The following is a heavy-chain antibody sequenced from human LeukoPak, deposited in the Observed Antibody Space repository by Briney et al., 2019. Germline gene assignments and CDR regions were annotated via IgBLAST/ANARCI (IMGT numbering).Heavy chain of an antibody. D-gene: IGHD2-21*02. CDR1: GGSISSYY. Sequence: SETLSFTCTVSGGSISSYYWSWIRQPAGKGLEWIGRIYTSGSTNYNPSLKSRVTMSVDTSKNQFSLRLSSVTAADTAVYYCASAYLAYCGGDCVGYFDYWGQGTLVTVSS. J-gene: IGHJ4*02. CDR3: ASAYLAYCGGDCVGYFDY. CDR2: IYTSGST. V-gene: IGHV4-4*07.